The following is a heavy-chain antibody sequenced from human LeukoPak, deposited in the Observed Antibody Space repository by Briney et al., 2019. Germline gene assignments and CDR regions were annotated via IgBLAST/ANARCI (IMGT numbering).Heavy chain of an antibody. J-gene: IGHJ4*02. V-gene: IGHV1-2*02. CDR3: AKDAYSGFSSSYNMDS. D-gene: IGHD5-18*01. CDR1: GYTVTGHY. Sequence: ASVKVPCTASGYTVTGHYLHWVRQAPGQGLEWMGWLNPNSGGTNYAQKFQGRVTMTRDTSINTAYMELNSLTSDDTAMYYCAKDAYSGFSSSYNMDSWGQGTLVTVSS. CDR2: LNPNSGGT.